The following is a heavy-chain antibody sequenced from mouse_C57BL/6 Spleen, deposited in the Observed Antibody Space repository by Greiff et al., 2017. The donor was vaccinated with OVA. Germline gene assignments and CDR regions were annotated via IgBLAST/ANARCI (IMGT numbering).Heavy chain of an antibody. CDR3: ANNFDAMDY. V-gene: IGHV5-17*01. J-gene: IGHJ4*01. D-gene: IGHD4-1*02. Sequence: EVKLMESGGGLVKPGGSLKLSCAASGFTFSDYGMHWVRQAPEKGLAWVAYISSGSSTIYYADTVKGRFTISRDNAKNTLFLQMTSLRSEDTAMYYCANNFDAMDYWGQGTSVTVSS. CDR2: ISSGSSTI. CDR1: GFTFSDYG.